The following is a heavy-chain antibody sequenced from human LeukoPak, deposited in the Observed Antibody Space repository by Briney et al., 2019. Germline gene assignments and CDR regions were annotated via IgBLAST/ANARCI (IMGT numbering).Heavy chain of an antibody. Sequence: PGGSLRLSCAASGLTVSTNYMSWVRQAPGQGLEWVSVIDSGGGTDYADSVKGRFTISRDNSKNTLFLQMNSLRAEDTAVYYCAREGQSPSYYMDVWGKGTTVTVSS. J-gene: IGHJ6*03. CDR1: GLTVSTNY. CDR3: AREGQSPSYYMDV. V-gene: IGHV3-53*01. CDR2: IDSGGGT.